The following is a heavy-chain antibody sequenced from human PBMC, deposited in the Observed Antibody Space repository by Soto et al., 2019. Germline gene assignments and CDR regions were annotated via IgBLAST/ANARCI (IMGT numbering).Heavy chain of an antibody. D-gene: IGHD2-21*01. V-gene: IGHV3-49*04. CDR3: TRGIPPYGMDV. CDR2: IRSKAYGGTT. J-gene: IGHJ6*02. CDR1: GFTFGGYA. Sequence: GGSLRLSCTGYGFTFGGYAMSWVRRAPGKGLEWVGFIRSKAYGGTTEWAASVRGRFTFSRDDSTRIAYLQMNNLKTEDTGMYLCTRGIPPYGMDVWGQGTTVTVSS.